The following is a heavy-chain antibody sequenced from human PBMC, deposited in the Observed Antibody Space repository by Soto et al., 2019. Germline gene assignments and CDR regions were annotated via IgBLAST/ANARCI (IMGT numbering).Heavy chain of an antibody. CDR1: GFTFSSYA. CDR3: AKGGIAARLSYYYYGMDV. CDR2: ISGSGGST. V-gene: IGHV3-23*01. Sequence: GGSLRLSCAASGFTFSSYAMSWVRQAPGKGLEWVSAISGSGGSTYYADSVKGRLTISRDNSKNKLYLKMNSQRAEDTAVYYFAKGGIAARLSYYYYGMDVWGQGTTVTVSS. D-gene: IGHD6-6*01. J-gene: IGHJ6*02.